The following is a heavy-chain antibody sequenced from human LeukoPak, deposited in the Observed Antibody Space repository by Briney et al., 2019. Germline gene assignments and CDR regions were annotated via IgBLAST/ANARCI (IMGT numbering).Heavy chain of an antibody. CDR1: GFTVSSNY. V-gene: IGHV3-30-3*01. CDR2: ISYDGSNK. CDR3: ARDLNSKSRYFDY. D-gene: IGHD4-11*01. Sequence: PGGSLRLSCAASGFTVSSNYMNWVRQAPGKGLEWVAVISYDGSNKYYADSVKGRFTISRDNSKNTLYLQMNSLRAEDTAVYYCARDLNSKSRYFDYWGQGTLVTVSS. J-gene: IGHJ4*02.